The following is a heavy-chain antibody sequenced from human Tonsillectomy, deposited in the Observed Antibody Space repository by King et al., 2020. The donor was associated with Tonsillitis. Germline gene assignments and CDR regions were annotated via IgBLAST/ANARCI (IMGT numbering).Heavy chain of an antibody. J-gene: IGHJ6*02. CDR2: TYYRSKWYN. CDR1: GDSVSSNSAA. D-gene: IGHD3-10*01. V-gene: IGHV6-1*01. Sequence: VQLQQSGPGLVKPSQTLSLTCAISGDSVSSNSAAWNWIRQSPSRGLEWLGRTYYRSKWYNDYAVSVKSRITINLDTSKNQFSLQLNSVTPEDTAVYYCARDPMVRGVIANYYYYYGMDVWGQGTTVTVSS. CDR3: ARDPMVRGVIANYYYYYGMDV.